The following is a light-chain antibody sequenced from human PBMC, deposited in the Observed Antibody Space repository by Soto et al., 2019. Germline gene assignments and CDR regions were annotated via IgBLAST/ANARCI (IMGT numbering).Light chain of an antibody. CDR1: SSDVGGYNY. Sequence: HSVLTQPASVYGAPGQSITISCTGTSSDVGGYNYVSWYQQHPGKAPKLMIYDVSNRPSGVSNRFSGSKSGNTASLTISGLQAEDEADYYCSSYTSSSLHVFGTGTKVTVL. CDR3: SSYTSSSLHV. V-gene: IGLV2-14*03. J-gene: IGLJ1*01. CDR2: DVS.